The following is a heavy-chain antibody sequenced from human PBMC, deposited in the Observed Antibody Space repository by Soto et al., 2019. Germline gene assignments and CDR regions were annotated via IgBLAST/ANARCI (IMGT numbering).Heavy chain of an antibody. CDR1: GFSLSTSGVG. CDR3: AHRPSHYYDSSGYYNWFDP. J-gene: IGHJ5*02. CDR2: IYWDDDK. D-gene: IGHD3-22*01. Sequence: SGPTLVNPTQTLTLTCTFSGFSLSTSGVGVGWIRQPPGKALEWLALIYWDDDKRYSPSLKSRLTITKDTSKNQVVLTMTNMDPVDTATYYCAHRPSHYYDSSGYYNWFDPWGQGTLVTVSS. V-gene: IGHV2-5*02.